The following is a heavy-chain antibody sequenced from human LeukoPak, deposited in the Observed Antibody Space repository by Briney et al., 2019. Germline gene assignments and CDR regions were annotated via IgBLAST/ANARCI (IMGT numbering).Heavy chain of an antibody. V-gene: IGHV4-59*08. D-gene: IGHD4-17*01. CDR1: GGSISSYY. J-gene: IGHJ4*02. CDR3: ARKTTVTAIILD. CDR2: IYYTGST. Sequence: NPSETLSLTCTVSGGSISSYYWSWLRQPPGKGLEWIGYIYYTGSTNYNPSLKSRVTISVDTSANQFSLKLTSVTAADTAVYYCARKTTVTAIILDWGQGTLVTVSS.